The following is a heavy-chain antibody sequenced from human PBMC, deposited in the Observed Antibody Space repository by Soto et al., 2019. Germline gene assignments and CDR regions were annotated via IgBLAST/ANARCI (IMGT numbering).Heavy chain of an antibody. CDR1: GFTVSYNY. V-gene: IGHV3-53*01. CDR3: ASPGSGGWFDP. CDR2: IYSGGST. D-gene: IGHD3-10*01. Sequence: QRLSCAGSGFTVSYNYMSWVRQAPGKGLEWVSVIYSGGSTYYADSVEGRFTLSRDNSKNTLYLQMNSLRVEDTAVYYCASPGSGGWFDPWGQGTLVTVSS. J-gene: IGHJ5*02.